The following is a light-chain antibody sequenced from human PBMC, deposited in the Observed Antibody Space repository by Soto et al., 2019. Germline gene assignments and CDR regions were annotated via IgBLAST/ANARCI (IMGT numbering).Light chain of an antibody. CDR2: EVT. J-gene: IGLJ3*02. V-gene: IGLV2-14*01. Sequence: QSVLTQPATVSGSPGQSITISCTGTSSDVGGYNYVSWYQQHPGQVPKLTIYEVTNRPSGVSSRFSGSKSGNTASLTISGLQAEDEADYYCSSYTNSDTWVFGGGTKVTVL. CDR1: SSDVGGYNY. CDR3: SSYTNSDTWV.